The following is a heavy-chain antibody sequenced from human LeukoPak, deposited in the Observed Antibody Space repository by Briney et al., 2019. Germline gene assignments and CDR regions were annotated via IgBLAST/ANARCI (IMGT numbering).Heavy chain of an antibody. CDR2: ISYDGSNK. J-gene: IGHJ4*02. D-gene: IGHD2-8*01. V-gene: IGHV3-30-3*01. CDR1: GFTFSSYA. Sequence: PGGSLRLSCAASGFTFSSYAMHWVRQAPGKGLEWVAVISYDGSNKYYADSVKGRFTISRDNSKNTLYLQMNSLRAEDTAVYYCARGGVGYCTNGVCYGLDYWGQGTLVTVSS. CDR3: ARGGVGYCTNGVCYGLDY.